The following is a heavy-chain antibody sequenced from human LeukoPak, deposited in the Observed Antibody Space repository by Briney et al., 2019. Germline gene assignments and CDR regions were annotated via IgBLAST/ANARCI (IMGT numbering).Heavy chain of an antibody. V-gene: IGHV4-34*01. Sequence: SETLSLTCAVYGGSFSGYYWSWIRQPPGKGLEWIGEINHSGSTNYNPSLKSRVTISVDTSKNQFSLKLSSVTAADTAVYYCASRGTYSWFDAWGQGTLVTVSS. CDR2: INHSGST. CDR3: ASRGTYSWFDA. D-gene: IGHD3-16*01. J-gene: IGHJ5*02. CDR1: GGSFSGYY.